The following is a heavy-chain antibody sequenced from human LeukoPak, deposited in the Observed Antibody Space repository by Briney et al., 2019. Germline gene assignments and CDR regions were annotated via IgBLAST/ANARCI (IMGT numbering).Heavy chain of an antibody. CDR3: ARRYNWNARYNWFDP. D-gene: IGHD1-1*01. CDR2: IYTSGST. CDR1: GGSISSYY. Sequence: SETLSLTCTVSGGSISSYYWSWIRQPAGKGLEWIGRIYTSGSTNYNPSLKSRVTISVDTTKNQFSLKLSSVTAADTAVYYCARRYNWNARYNWFDPWGQGTLVTVSS. J-gene: IGHJ5*02. V-gene: IGHV4-4*07.